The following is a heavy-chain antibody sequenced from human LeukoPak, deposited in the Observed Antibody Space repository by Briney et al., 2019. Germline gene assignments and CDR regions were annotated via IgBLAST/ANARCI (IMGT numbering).Heavy chain of an antibody. Sequence: ASVKVSCKASGYTFTSYGISWVRQAPGQGLEWMGWTSAYNGNTNYAQKLQGRVTMTTDTSTSTAYMELRSLRSDDTAVYYCARDRGSGILHYYYGMDVWGQGTTVTVSS. V-gene: IGHV1-18*01. CDR1: GYTFTSYG. CDR3: ARDRGSGILHYYYGMDV. J-gene: IGHJ6*02. CDR2: TSAYNGNT. D-gene: IGHD6-13*01.